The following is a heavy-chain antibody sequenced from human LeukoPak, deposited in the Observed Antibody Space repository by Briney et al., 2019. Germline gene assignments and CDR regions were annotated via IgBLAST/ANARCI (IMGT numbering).Heavy chain of an antibody. Sequence: GGSLRLSCAASGFTFSGSAMHWVRQASGKGLEWVGRIRSKANSYATAYAASVKGRFTISRDDSKNTAYLQMNSLKTEDTAVYYCTKDGYTDADYWGQGTLVIVSS. CDR1: GFTFSGSA. CDR3: TKDGYTDADY. J-gene: IGHJ4*02. D-gene: IGHD5-24*01. V-gene: IGHV3-73*01. CDR2: IRSKANSYAT.